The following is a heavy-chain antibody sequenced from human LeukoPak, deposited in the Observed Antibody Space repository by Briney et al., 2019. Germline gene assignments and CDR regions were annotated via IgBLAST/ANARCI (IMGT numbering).Heavy chain of an antibody. Sequence: SETLSLTCTVSGGSISSGSYYWSWIRQPAGKGLEWIGRIYTSGSTNYNPSLKSRVTISVDTSNDQFSLKLSSVTAADTAVYYCATYCSTTSCPHRRAFDIWGQGTMVTVSS. CDR3: ATYCSTTSCPHRRAFDI. CDR1: GGSISSGSYY. J-gene: IGHJ3*02. D-gene: IGHD2-2*01. CDR2: IYTSGST. V-gene: IGHV4-61*02.